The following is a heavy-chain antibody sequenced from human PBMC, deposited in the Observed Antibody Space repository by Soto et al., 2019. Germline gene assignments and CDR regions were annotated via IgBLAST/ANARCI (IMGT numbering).Heavy chain of an antibody. J-gene: IGHJ4*02. Sequence: QVQLVQSGAEVKKPGASVKVSCKTSGYTFSRYGFSWVRQAPGQGLEWIGWISGYNGNTNYAQRFQGRVTMTTDTYTSTAYMELRSLRSDDTAVYYCAREGQLGYWGQGTLVTVSS. CDR1: GYTFSRYG. V-gene: IGHV1-18*01. CDR3: AREGQLGY. CDR2: ISGYNGNT. D-gene: IGHD6-6*01.